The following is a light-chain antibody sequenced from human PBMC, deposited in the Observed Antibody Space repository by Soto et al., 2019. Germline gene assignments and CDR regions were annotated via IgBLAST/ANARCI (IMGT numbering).Light chain of an antibody. CDR3: QKHFSLIVK. CDR2: STS. V-gene: IGKV4-1*01. Sequence: ILFTQSPYFLVVSLGARATINCRSSQSLFSTLSKLHILSWIQKRPGQPPRPLIYSTSARQPGVPDRFSGSGSGKNFPITISNPQPEDVEEYYRQKHFSLIVKFGGGNKVDIK. J-gene: IGKJ4*01. CDR1: QSLFSTLSKLHI.